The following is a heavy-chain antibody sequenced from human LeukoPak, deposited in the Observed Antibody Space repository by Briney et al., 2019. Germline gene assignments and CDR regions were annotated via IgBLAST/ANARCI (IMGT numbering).Heavy chain of an antibody. CDR2: IYYSGST. CDR1: GGSISSYY. J-gene: IGHJ5*02. CDR3: ASAGRGYSGYAFT. Sequence: XSLTCTXXGGSISSYYWSWIRQPPGKGLEWIGYIYYSGSTNYNPSLTSRVTISVDTSKNQFSLKLSSVTAADTAVYYCASAGRGYSGYAFTWGQGTLVTVSS. D-gene: IGHD5-12*01. V-gene: IGHV4-59*01.